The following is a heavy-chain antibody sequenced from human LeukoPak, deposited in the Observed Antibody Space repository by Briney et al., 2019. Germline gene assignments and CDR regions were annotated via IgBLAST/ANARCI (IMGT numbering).Heavy chain of an antibody. D-gene: IGHD2-2*02. CDR1: GGSISSSSYY. V-gene: IGHV4-39*01. Sequence: PSETLSLTCTVSGGSISSSSYYWGWIRQPPGKGLEWIGSIYYSGSTYYNPSLKSRVTISVDTSKNQFSLKLSSVTAADTAVYYCASTIDIVVVPAAITNDYWGQGTLVTVSS. CDR2: IYYSGST. J-gene: IGHJ4*02. CDR3: ASTIDIVVVPAAITNDY.